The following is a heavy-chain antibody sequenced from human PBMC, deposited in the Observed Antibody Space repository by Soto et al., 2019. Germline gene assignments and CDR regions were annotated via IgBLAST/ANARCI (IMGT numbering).Heavy chain of an antibody. CDR2: STYIGGTP. CDR1: GFTLKDSA. D-gene: IGHD6-19*01. V-gene: IGHV3-64D*06. J-gene: IGHJ4*02. Sequence: EVQLVESGGGLVRPGGSLRLSCSASGFTLKDSAMHWVRQAPGRGLEQVAASTYIGGTPYYADSVKGRFTISRDNSQNTLYLQMSSLRPEDTAMYYCAKGSEWLVTWDFDYWGQGTLVTVSS. CDR3: AKGSEWLVTWDFDY.